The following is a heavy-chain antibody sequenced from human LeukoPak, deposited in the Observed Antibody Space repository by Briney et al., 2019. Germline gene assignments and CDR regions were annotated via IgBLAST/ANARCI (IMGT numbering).Heavy chain of an antibody. CDR2: INHSGST. D-gene: IGHD5/OR15-5a*01. CDR3: ASFIYPGYYGMDV. CDR1: GGSISSYY. V-gene: IGHV4-34*01. Sequence: SETLSLTCTVSGGSISSYYWSWIRQPPGKGLEWIGEINHSGSTNYNPSLKSRVTISVDTSKNQFSLKLSSVTAADTAVYYCASFIYPGYYGMDVWGQGTTVTVSS. J-gene: IGHJ6*02.